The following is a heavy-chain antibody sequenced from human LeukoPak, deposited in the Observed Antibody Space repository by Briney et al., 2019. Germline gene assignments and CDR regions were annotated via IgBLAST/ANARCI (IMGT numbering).Heavy chain of an antibody. CDR2: IKTKTDGGTT. J-gene: IGHJ4*02. V-gene: IGHV3-15*01. D-gene: IGHD4-17*01. Sequence: PGGSLRLSCAASGFTFSNAWMSWVRQAPGKGLEWVGRIKTKTDGGTTDYVAPVKGRFTISRDDSKNTLFLQMNSLKSEDTAVYYCTTGLESGDYIVLNSWGQGTLVTVSS. CDR1: GFTFSNAW. CDR3: TTGLESGDYIVLNS.